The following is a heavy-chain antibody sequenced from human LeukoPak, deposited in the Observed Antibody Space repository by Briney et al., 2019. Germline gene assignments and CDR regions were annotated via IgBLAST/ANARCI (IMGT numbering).Heavy chain of an antibody. CDR2: IYYSGST. CDR3: ARAHDDYVWGSYRYPPPFDY. J-gene: IGHJ4*02. Sequence: SETLSLTCNVSGGSVSSGSYYWSWIRQPPGKGLEWIGYIYYSGSTNYNPSLKSRVTISVDTSKNQFSLKLSSVTAADTAVYYCARAHDDYVWGSYRYPPPFDYWGQGTLVTVSS. CDR1: GGSVSSGSYY. D-gene: IGHD3-16*02. V-gene: IGHV4-61*01.